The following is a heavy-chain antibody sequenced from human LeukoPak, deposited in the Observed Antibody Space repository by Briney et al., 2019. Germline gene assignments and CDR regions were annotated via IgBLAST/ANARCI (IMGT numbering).Heavy chain of an antibody. CDR3: ARSYYYDSSGSLHFQH. V-gene: IGHV1-69*05. CDR2: IIPIFGTA. D-gene: IGHD3-22*01. J-gene: IGHJ1*01. CDR1: GGTFSSYA. Sequence: SVKVSCKASGGTFSSYAISWVRQAPGQGLEWMGGIIPIFGTANYAQKFQGRVTITTDEFTSTAYMELSSLRSEDTAVYYCARSYYYDSSGSLHFQHWGQGTLVTVSS.